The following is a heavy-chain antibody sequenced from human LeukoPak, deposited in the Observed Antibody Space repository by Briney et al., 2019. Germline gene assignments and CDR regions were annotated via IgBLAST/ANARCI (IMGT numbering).Heavy chain of an antibody. Sequence: SETLSLTCTVSGGSISSSSYYWGWIRQPPGKGLEWIGSIYYSGSTHYNPSLKSRVTISVDTSKNQFSLKLSSVTAADTAVYYCARRYCGGDCYPYYFDYWGQGTLVTVSS. CDR2: IYYSGST. D-gene: IGHD2-21*02. J-gene: IGHJ4*02. CDR1: GGSISSSSYY. CDR3: ARRYCGGDCYPYYFDY. V-gene: IGHV4-39*07.